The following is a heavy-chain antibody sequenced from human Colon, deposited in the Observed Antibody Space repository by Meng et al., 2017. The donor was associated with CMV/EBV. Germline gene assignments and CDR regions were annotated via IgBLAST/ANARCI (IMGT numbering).Heavy chain of an antibody. CDR3: TTELPPYCSGGSCYSESTPFDY. D-gene: IGHD2-15*01. J-gene: IGHJ4*02. CDR2: IRSKAYGGTT. CDR1: GFTFGDYA. V-gene: IGHV3-49*04. Sequence: GESLKISCTASGFTFGDYAMSWVRQAPGKGLEWVGFIRSKAYGGTTEYAASVKGRFTISRDDSKSIAYLQMNSLKTEDTAVYYCTTELPPYCSGGSCYSESTPFDYWGQGTLVTVSS.